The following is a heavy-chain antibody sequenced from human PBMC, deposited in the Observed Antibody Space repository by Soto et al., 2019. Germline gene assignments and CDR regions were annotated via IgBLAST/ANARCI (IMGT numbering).Heavy chain of an antibody. V-gene: IGHV3-7*01. CDR3: ARVFIVGATVDAFNI. J-gene: IGHJ3*02. CDR1: GFTFSSYW. CDR2: IKQDGSEK. Sequence: GGSLRLSCAASGFTFSSYWMSWVRQAPGKGLEWVANIKQDGSEKYYGDSVKGRFTISRDNAKNSLYLQMNSLRAEDTAVYYCARVFIVGATVDAFNIWGQGTMVTVSS. D-gene: IGHD1-26*01.